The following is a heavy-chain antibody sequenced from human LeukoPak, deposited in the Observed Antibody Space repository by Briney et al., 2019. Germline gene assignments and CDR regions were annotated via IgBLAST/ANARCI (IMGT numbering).Heavy chain of an antibody. CDR1: GFTFSSYW. Sequence: PGGSLRLSCAASGFTFSSYWMSWVRQAPGKGLEWVANIDQDGSEKYYVDSVRGRFTISRDNSKNTLYLQMNSLRADDTAVYYCAKNLGATAFDYWGQGTLVTVSS. J-gene: IGHJ4*02. CDR2: IDQDGSEK. V-gene: IGHV3-7*03. D-gene: IGHD1-26*01. CDR3: AKNLGATAFDY.